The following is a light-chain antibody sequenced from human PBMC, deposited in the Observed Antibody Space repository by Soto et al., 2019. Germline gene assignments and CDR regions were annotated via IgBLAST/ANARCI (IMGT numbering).Light chain of an antibody. V-gene: IGKV2-30*01. CDR2: KVS. J-gene: IGKJ1*01. CDR3: LQGTRWTRT. CDR1: QSLVYSDGNTY. Sequence: DVVMTQSPLSLPVTLGQPASISCRSSQSLVYSDGNTYLNWFQQRPGQSPRRLIYKVSNRDSGVPDRVSGSGSGTDFTLKDNMVEPGDGGGNYRLQGTRWTRTFGQGTKEDIK.